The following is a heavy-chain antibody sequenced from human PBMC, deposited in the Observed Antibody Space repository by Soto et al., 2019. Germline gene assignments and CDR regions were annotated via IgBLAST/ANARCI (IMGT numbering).Heavy chain of an antibody. CDR1: EFSFDDYA. CDR2: ITYTGVST. J-gene: IGHJ4*02. Sequence: EAQLLESGGDLVQPGGSLRLSCAASEFSFDDYAMSWVRQAPGKGLAWVSSITYTGVSTYYVDSVKGRFTISRDNSKDTLYLQMNSLRAEDTAIYYCAKASVWYPYFDSWGQGTLVTVSS. V-gene: IGHV3-23*01. CDR3: AKASVWYPYFDS. D-gene: IGHD6-13*01.